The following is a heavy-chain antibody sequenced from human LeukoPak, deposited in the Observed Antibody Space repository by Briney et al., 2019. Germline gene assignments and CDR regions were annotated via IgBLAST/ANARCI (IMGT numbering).Heavy chain of an antibody. V-gene: IGHV4-4*07. J-gene: IGHJ4*02. CDR1: GGSISSSY. CDR3: ARCQATRTFGELPTSYFDY. Sequence: PSETLSLTCTVSGGSISSSYWSWIRQPAGEGLEWIGRIYTSGSTNYNPSLKSRVTMSVDTSKNQFSLKLSPVPAAATAVYYCARCQATRTFGELPTSYFDYWGQGALGTVSS. D-gene: IGHD3-10*01. CDR2: IYTSGST.